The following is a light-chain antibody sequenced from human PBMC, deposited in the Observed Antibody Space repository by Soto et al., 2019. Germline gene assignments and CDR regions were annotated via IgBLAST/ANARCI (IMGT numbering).Light chain of an antibody. J-gene: IGKJ1*01. CDR3: PHYNSYSRT. CDR2: KAS. V-gene: IGKV1-5*03. CDR1: DNIGPW. Sequence: DIQMTQSPSTLSASIGYRVAITCRASDNIGPWVAWYQQKPGKAPKLLIYKASTLETGAPSRFAGSGAGTGFTLTITRLQPDDFATYSCPHYNSYSRTFGQGPKV.